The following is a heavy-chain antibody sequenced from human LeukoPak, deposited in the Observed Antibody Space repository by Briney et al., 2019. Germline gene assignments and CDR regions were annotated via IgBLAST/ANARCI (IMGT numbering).Heavy chain of an antibody. Sequence: SETLSLTCTVSGGSISSYYWSWIRQPPGKGLEWSEYIYYSGSTNYNPSLKSRVTISVDTSKNQFSLKLSSVTAADTAVYYCARLSGYYGSGSFGYWGQGTLVTVSS. J-gene: IGHJ4*02. D-gene: IGHD3-10*01. CDR2: IYYSGST. V-gene: IGHV4-59*08. CDR3: ARLSGYYGSGSFGY. CDR1: GGSISSYY.